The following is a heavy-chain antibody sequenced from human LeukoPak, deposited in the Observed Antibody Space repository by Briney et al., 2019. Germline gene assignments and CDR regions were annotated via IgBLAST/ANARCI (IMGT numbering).Heavy chain of an antibody. J-gene: IGHJ6*02. Sequence: PGRSLRLSCAASGFTFSSYGMHWVRQAPGKGLEWVAVISYDGSNKYYADSVKGRFTISRDNSKNTLYLQMNSLRAEDTAVYYCAKYVMREIHGSGSYFAYYYGMDVWGQGTTVTVSS. CDR1: GFTFSSYG. V-gene: IGHV3-30*18. CDR3: AKYVMREIHGSGSYFAYYYGMDV. D-gene: IGHD3-10*01. CDR2: ISYDGSNK.